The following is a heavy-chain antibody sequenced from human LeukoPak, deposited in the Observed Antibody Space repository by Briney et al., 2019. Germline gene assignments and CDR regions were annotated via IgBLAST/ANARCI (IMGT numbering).Heavy chain of an antibody. CDR3: ARGVVYGDYVGGIWSDAFDI. V-gene: IGHV4-39*01. J-gene: IGHJ3*02. D-gene: IGHD4-17*01. CDR1: GGSISSSSYY. CDR2: IYYNGST. Sequence: SETLSLTCTVSGGSISSSSYYWGWIRQPPGKGLEWIGSIYYNGSTYYNPSLKSRVTISVDTSKNQFSLKLSSVTAADTAVYYCARGVVYGDYVGGIWSDAFDIWGQGTMVTVSS.